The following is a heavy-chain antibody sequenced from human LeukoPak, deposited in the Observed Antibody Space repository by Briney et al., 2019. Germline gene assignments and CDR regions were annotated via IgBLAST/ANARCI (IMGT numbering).Heavy chain of an antibody. CDR3: AKVFESSSWYFDY. V-gene: IGHV3-23*01. Sequence: PGGSLRLSCAASGFTFSSFPMSWVRQAPGKGLEWVSTISGSGRVTYYAASVKGRFTISRDNSKNTLYLQMHSLSTEDTGVYYCAKVFESSSWYFDYWGQGTLVTVSS. CDR1: GFTFSSFP. D-gene: IGHD6-13*01. J-gene: IGHJ4*02. CDR2: ISGSGRVT.